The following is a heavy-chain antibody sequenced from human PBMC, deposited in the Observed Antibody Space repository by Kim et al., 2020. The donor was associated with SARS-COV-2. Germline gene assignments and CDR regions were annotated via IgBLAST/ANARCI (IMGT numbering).Heavy chain of an antibody. D-gene: IGHD6-19*01. V-gene: IGHV3-23*01. CDR3: AKDWGSGSGWFPLCCFDY. J-gene: IGHJ4*02. CDR1: GFTFSSYA. Sequence: GGSLRLSCAASGFTFSSYAMSWVRQAPGKGLEWVSAISGSGGSTYYADSVKGRFTISRDNSKNTLYLQMNSLRAEDTAVYYCAKDWGSGSGWFPLCCFDYWGQGTLVTVSS. CDR2: ISGSGGST.